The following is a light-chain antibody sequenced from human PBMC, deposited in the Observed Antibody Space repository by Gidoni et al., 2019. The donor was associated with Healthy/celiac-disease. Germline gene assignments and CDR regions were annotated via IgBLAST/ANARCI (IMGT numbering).Light chain of an antibody. Sequence: EIVLTQSPATLSLSPGERATLPCRASQRVISYLAWYQQKPGQAPRLLIYDSSNRATGIPARFSGSGSGTYFSLTIRSLEPEDFAVYYCQQRSNWPRTFGQGTKEEIK. CDR2: DSS. V-gene: IGKV3-11*01. CDR3: QQRSNWPRT. J-gene: IGKJ1*01. CDR1: QRVISY.